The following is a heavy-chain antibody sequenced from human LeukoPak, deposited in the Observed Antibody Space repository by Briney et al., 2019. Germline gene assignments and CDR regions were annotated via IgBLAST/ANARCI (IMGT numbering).Heavy chain of an antibody. CDR1: RFTFSSYA. V-gene: IGHV3-23*01. CDR3: ARDWRNKYSNSWSRGEWYFDL. Sequence: GVSLRLLCAASRFTFSSYAMRWARRAPGKGREWVSDISSRGGRTLYADSVKGRFTISRDNFRNTVFLQMNSLTAEDTAVYYCARDWRNKYSNSWSRGEWYFDLWGRGTLVTVSS. D-gene: IGHD6-13*01. CDR2: ISSRGGRT. J-gene: IGHJ2*01.